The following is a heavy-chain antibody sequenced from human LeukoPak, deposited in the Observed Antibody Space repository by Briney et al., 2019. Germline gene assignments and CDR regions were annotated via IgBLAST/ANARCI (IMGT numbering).Heavy chain of an antibody. CDR2: IYYSGST. J-gene: IGHJ4*02. V-gene: IGHV4-39*07. D-gene: IGHD5-12*01. CDR3: ARFLPYYADRGYSGYELYYFDY. CDR1: GGSISSSSYY. Sequence: SETLSLTCTVSGGSISSSSYYWGWIRQPPGKGLEWIGSIYYSGSTYYNPSLKSRVTISVDTSKNQFSLKLSSVTAADTAVYYCARFLPYYADRGYSGYELYYFDYWGQGTLVTVSS.